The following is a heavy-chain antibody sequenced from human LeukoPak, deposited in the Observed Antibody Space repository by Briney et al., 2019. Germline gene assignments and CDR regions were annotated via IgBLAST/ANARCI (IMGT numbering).Heavy chain of an antibody. CDR1: GGSFSGYY. CDR3: ARWGRRMSYYYDSSGYYSFDY. CDR2: INHSGST. J-gene: IGHJ4*02. V-gene: IGHV4-34*01. Sequence: SETLSLTCAVYGGSFSGYYWSWIRQPPGKGLEWIGEINHSGSTNYNPSLKSRVTISVDTSKNQFSLKLSPVTAADTAVYYCARWGRRMSYYYDSSGYYSFDYWGQGTLVTVSS. D-gene: IGHD3-22*01.